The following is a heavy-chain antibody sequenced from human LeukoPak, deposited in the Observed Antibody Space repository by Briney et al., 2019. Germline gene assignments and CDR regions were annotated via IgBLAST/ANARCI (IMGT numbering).Heavy chain of an antibody. Sequence: PGGSLRLSCVASGYTFIDYALHWVRQAPGKGLEWVAFSTYDGSDKEFADSVKGRSTISTDTSKNTGYLQIDNVSVEDTAVYYCARGETGYRTVWYLHWGQGTLVTVSS. CDR1: GYTFIDYA. CDR2: STYDGSDK. J-gene: IGHJ4*02. V-gene: IGHV3-30*04. D-gene: IGHD6-19*01. CDR3: ARGETGYRTVWYLH.